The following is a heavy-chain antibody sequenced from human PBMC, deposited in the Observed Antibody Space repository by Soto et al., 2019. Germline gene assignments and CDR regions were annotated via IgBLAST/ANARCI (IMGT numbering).Heavy chain of an antibody. D-gene: IGHD3-22*01. V-gene: IGHV3-30*04. Sequence: QVQLVESGGGVVQPGRSLRLSCAASGFTLSNYAMHWVRQAPGKGLEWVTFISFDGSNTFYVDSVKGRFTISRDNSKNTLYLQMNSLRPEDTAVYYWVSSRGYLYDYWGQGTLVTVSS. J-gene: IGHJ4*02. CDR3: VSSRGYLYDY. CDR2: ISFDGSNT. CDR1: GFTLSNYA.